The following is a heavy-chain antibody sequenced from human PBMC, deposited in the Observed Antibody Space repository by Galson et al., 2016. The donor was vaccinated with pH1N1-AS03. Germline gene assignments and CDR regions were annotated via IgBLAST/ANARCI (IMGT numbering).Heavy chain of an antibody. CDR3: VRAWGAFEDY. Sequence: SLRLSCAASGCSFSAYWMTWVRQAPGKGLGWVANMEHVGKQASYVDSVRDRFTISRDHAKNSLYLQMNALRAEDTAVYYCVRAWGAFEDYWGQGNLVTVSS. CDR1: GCSFSAYW. CDR2: MEHVGKQA. D-gene: IGHD3-16*01. J-gene: IGHJ4*02. V-gene: IGHV3-7*03.